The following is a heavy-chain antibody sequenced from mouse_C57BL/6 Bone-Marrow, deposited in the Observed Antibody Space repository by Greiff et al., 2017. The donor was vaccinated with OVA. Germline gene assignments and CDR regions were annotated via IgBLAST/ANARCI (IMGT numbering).Heavy chain of an antibody. CDR1: GFSLTSYG. D-gene: IGHD4-1*01. Sequence: VKLVESGPGLVQPSQSLSITCTVSGFSLTSYGVHWVRQSPGKGLEWLGVIWRGGSTDYNAAFMSRLSITKDNSKSQVFFKMNSLQADDTAIYYCARNWDYWYFDVWGTGTTVTVSS. J-gene: IGHJ1*03. V-gene: IGHV2-5*01. CDR2: IWRGGST. CDR3: ARNWDYWYFDV.